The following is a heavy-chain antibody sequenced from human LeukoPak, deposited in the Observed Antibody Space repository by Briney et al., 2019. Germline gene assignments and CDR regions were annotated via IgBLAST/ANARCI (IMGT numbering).Heavy chain of an antibody. J-gene: IGHJ4*02. CDR2: ISGSGGST. D-gene: IGHD3-10*01. Sequence: GGSLRLSCAASGFTFSSYAMSWVRQAPGKGLEWVSAISGSGGSTYYADSVKGRFTISRDNSKNTLYLQMNSLRAEDTAVYYCAKDSSGRGYYGSGSIWAPREATFNYFDYWGQGTLVTVSS. CDR3: AKDSSGRGYYGSGSIWAPREATFNYFDY. V-gene: IGHV3-23*01. CDR1: GFTFSSYA.